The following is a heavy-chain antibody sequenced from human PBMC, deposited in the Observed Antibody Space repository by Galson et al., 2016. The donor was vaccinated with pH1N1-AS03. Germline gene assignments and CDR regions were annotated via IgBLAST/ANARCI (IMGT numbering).Heavy chain of an antibody. CDR1: GGSFGDYF. V-gene: IGHV4-34*01. D-gene: IGHD5-18*01. J-gene: IGHJ3*02. CDR2: INHIGGA. Sequence: ETLSLTCAVYGGSFGDYFWAWIRQPPGMGLEWIGDINHIGGATYNPSLKSRVTISVDTSKNQFSLKLSSVTAADTAVYYCARLWIQPSQRGAFDIWGQGTMVTVSS. CDR3: ARLWIQPSQRGAFDI.